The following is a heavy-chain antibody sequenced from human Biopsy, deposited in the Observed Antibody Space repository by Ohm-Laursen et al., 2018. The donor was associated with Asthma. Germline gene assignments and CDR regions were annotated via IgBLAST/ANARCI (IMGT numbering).Heavy chain of an antibody. J-gene: IGHJ4*02. Sequence: GTLSLTCTVSGGSINNFYWSWIRQHPVKGLEWIGHIYYSGSTNYNPSLKSRVTISIDASKNQFSLKLTSVTAADTAVYYCARGVDRVTGLLDHFDSWGQGTLVTVSS. CDR3: ARGVDRVTGLLDHFDS. CDR2: IYYSGST. CDR1: GGSINNFY. V-gene: IGHV4-59*01. D-gene: IGHD2-21*02.